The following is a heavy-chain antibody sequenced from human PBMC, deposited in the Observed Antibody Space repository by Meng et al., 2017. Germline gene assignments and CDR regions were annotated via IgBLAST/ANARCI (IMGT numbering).Heavy chain of an antibody. Sequence: SVKVSCKASGGTFSSYTISWVRQAPGQGLEWMGRIIPILGIANYAQKFQGRVTITADKSTSTAYMELSSLRSEDTAVYYYARAYGSGITMVRGPNYGMDVWGQGTTVTVSS. V-gene: IGHV1-69*02. CDR3: ARAYGSGITMVRGPNYGMDV. CDR1: GGTFSSYT. J-gene: IGHJ6*02. CDR2: IIPILGIA. D-gene: IGHD3-10*01.